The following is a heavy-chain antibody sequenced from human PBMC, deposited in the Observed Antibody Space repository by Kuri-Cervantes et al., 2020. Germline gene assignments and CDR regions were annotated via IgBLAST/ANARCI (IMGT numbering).Heavy chain of an antibody. CDR2: IKGDGSDK. J-gene: IGHJ4*02. CDR1: GFTFNQYY. Sequence: GESLKISCAASGFTFNQYYMSWVRQAPGKGLEWVAMIKGDGSDKYYVDSVRGRFTISRDNAKNSLFLQMNSLRAEDTAVYFCAKPTREPDSWGQGTLVTSPQ. V-gene: IGHV3-7*01. CDR3: AKPTREPDS. D-gene: IGHD5-12*01.